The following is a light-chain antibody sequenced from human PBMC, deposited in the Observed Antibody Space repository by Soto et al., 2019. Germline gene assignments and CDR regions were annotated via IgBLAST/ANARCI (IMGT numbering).Light chain of an antibody. CDR1: QSISSY. J-gene: IGKJ1*01. V-gene: IGKV1-39*01. CDR3: QQSYSTFTST. Sequence: DIQLTQSPSSLSASVGDRVTITCRASQSISSYLNWYQQKPGKDPKLLIYAASSLQSGVPSRFSGSGSATAFTLTISSLQPEDFATYYCQQSYSTFTSTFGQGTKVEIK. CDR2: AAS.